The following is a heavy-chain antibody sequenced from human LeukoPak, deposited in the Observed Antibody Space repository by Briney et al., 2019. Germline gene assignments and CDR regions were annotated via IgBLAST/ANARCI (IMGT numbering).Heavy chain of an antibody. D-gene: IGHD3-9*01. CDR3: ARGVPYYNFDRSKRVPWGFDY. Sequence: SETLSLTCTVSGYSISSGYYWGWIRQPPGKGLEWIGYISYSGTADYNPSLKSRVTISVDMSKNQFSLKLSSMTAADTAVYYCARGVPYYNFDRSKRVPWGFDYWGQGTLVTVSS. V-gene: IGHV4-61*01. J-gene: IGHJ4*02. CDR2: ISYSGTA. CDR1: GYSISSGYY.